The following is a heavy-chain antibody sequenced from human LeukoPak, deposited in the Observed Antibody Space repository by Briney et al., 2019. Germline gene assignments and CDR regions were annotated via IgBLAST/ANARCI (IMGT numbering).Heavy chain of an antibody. CDR1: GFTFSSYW. CDR2: ISSSSSTI. CDR3: ARDRYSGYENFDY. V-gene: IGHV3-48*02. Sequence: GGSLRLSCAASGFTFSSYWIHRVRQAPGKGLEWVSFISSSSSTIYYADSVKGRFTISRDNAKNSLYLQMNSLRDEDTAVYYCARDRYSGYENFDYWGQGALVTVSS. J-gene: IGHJ4*02. D-gene: IGHD5-12*01.